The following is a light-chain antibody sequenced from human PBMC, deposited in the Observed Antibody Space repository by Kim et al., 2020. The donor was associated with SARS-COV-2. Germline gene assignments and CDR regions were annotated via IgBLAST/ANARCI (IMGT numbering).Light chain of an antibody. CDR2: EVT. CDR3: YSYTGSAWV. CDR1: SKVIGGYNY. V-gene: IGLV2-8*01. J-gene: IGLJ3*02. Sequence: PGQSVTISCTGTSKVIGGYNYVSWYQHHPGKVPKLIIYEVTKRPSGVPDRFSASKSGNSASLTVSGLQAEDEADYYCYSYTGSAWVFGGGTQLTVL.